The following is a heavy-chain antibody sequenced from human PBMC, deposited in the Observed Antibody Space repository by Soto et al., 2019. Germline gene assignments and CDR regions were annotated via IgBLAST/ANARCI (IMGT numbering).Heavy chain of an antibody. D-gene: IGHD3-9*01. CDR2: INHSGST. Sequence: PSETLSLTCAVYGGSFSGYYWSWIRQPPGKGLEWIGEINHSGSTNYNPSLKSRVTISVDTSKNQFSLKLSSVTAADTAVYYCARGLRLRYFDWLSPGGGYGMDVWGQGTTVTVS. V-gene: IGHV4-34*01. CDR1: GGSFSGYY. CDR3: ARGLRLRYFDWLSPGGGYGMDV. J-gene: IGHJ6*02.